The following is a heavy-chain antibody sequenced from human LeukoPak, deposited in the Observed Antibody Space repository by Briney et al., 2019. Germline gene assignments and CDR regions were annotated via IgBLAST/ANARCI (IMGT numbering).Heavy chain of an antibody. V-gene: IGHV4-34*01. J-gene: IGHJ4*02. CDR2: INHSGST. CDR3: ARFDYGSGSLFDY. CDR1: GGSFSGYY. Sequence: SETLSLTCAVYGGSFSGYYWSWIRQPPGKGLEWIGEINHSGSTNYNPSLKSRVTISVDTSKNQFSLKLSSVTAADPAVYYCARFDYGSGSLFDYWGQGTLVTVSS. D-gene: IGHD3-10*01.